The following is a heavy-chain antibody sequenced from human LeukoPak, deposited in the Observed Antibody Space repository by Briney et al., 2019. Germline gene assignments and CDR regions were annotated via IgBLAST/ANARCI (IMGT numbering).Heavy chain of an antibody. V-gene: IGHV4-30-4*07. J-gene: IGHJ4*02. CDR1: GGSISSGGYS. D-gene: IGHD3-3*01. Sequence: SETLPLTCAVSGGSISSGGYSWSWIRQPPGKGLEWIGYIYYSGSTYYNPSLKSRVTISVDTSKNQFSLKLSSVTAADTAVYYCARIGSGSDYWGQGTLVTVSS. CDR3: ARIGSGSDY. CDR2: IYYSGST.